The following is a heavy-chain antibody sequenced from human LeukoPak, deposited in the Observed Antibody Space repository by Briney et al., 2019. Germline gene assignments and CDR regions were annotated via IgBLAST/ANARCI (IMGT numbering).Heavy chain of an antibody. CDR2: ISYDGSNK. D-gene: IGHD5-18*01. J-gene: IGHJ4*02. CDR3: ARQSGYSYGSGYAFDY. CDR1: GFTFSSYG. Sequence: ESGGSLRLSCAASGFTFSSYGMHWVRQAPGKGLEWVAVISYDGSNKYYADSMKGRFTISRDNSKNTLYLQMNSLRAEDTAVYYCARQSGYSYGSGYAFDYWGQGTLVTVSS. V-gene: IGHV3-30*03.